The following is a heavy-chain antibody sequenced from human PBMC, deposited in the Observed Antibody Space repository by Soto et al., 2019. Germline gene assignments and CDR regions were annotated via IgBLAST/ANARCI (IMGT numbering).Heavy chain of an antibody. CDR1: GFTFSSYA. J-gene: IGHJ4*02. V-gene: IGHV3-30-3*01. CDR3: ARDFDRTPFDY. Sequence: PGGSLRLSCAASGFTFSSYAMHWVRQAPGKGLEWVAVISYDGSNKYYADSVKGRFTISRDNSKNTLYLQMNSLRAEDTAVYYCARDFDRTPFDYWGQGTLVTVSS. D-gene: IGHD1-7*01. CDR2: ISYDGSNK.